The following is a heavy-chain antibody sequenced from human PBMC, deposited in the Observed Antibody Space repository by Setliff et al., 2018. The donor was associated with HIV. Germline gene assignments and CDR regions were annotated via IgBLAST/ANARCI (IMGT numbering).Heavy chain of an antibody. CDR3: AALTTGYYFDY. CDR1: GGSFSGYY. J-gene: IGHJ4*01. V-gene: IGHV4-34*01. Sequence: SETLSLTCAVYGGSFSGYYWNWIRQPPGKGLEWIGSIYYSGNTYYNPSLKSLVTISVDTSKNQFSLKLSSVTAADTAVYYCAALTTGYYFDYWGQGTLVTVSS. CDR2: IYYSGNT. D-gene: IGHD4-17*01.